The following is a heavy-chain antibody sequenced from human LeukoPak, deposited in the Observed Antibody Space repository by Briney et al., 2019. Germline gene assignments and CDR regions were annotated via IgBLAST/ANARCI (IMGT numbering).Heavy chain of an antibody. V-gene: IGHV3-23*01. Sequence: AISGSGGSTYYADSVKGRFTISRDNSKNTLYLQMNSLRAEDTAVYYCAKAVADYWGQGTLVTVSS. D-gene: IGHD6-19*01. CDR3: AKAVADY. J-gene: IGHJ4*02. CDR2: ISGSGGST.